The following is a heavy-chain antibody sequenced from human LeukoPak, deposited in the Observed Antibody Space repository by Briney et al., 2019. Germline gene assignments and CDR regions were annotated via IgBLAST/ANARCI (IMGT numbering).Heavy chain of an antibody. CDR2: INPSGGST. CDR1: GYTFTSYY. J-gene: IGHJ3*02. Sequence: EASVKVSCKASGYTFTSYYMHWVRQAPGQGLEWMGIINPSGGSTSYAQKFQGRVTMTRDMSTSTVYMELSSLRSEDTAVYYCARDRTDYYDSSPDAFDIWGQGTMVTVSS. CDR3: ARDRTDYYDSSPDAFDI. V-gene: IGHV1-46*01. D-gene: IGHD3-22*01.